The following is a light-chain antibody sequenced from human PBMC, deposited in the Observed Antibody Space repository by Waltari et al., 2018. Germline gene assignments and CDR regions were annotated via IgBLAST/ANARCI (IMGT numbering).Light chain of an antibody. Sequence: EIVLTQSPGTLSLSPWERATLSCRASQSVSSSYLAWYQQKPGQAPGLLIYGASSRATGIPDRFSGSGSGTDFTLTISRLEPEDFAVYYCQQYGSSSYTFGQGTKLEIK. J-gene: IGKJ2*01. V-gene: IGKV3-20*01. CDR2: GAS. CDR1: QSVSSSY. CDR3: QQYGSSSYT.